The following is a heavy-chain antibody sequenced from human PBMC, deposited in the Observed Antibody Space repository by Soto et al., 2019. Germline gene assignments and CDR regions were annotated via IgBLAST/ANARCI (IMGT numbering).Heavy chain of an antibody. CDR1: GYTFTSYD. D-gene: IGHD3-22*01. CDR2: MNPNSGNT. CDR3: ARGHYYDSSGYYDY. J-gene: IGHJ4*02. Sequence: ASVKVSCKASGYTFTSYDINWVRQATGQGLEWMGWMNPNSGNTGYAQKFQGRVTMTRNTSISTAYMELSSLRYEDTAVYYCARGHYYDSSGYYDYWGQGTLVTVSS. V-gene: IGHV1-8*01.